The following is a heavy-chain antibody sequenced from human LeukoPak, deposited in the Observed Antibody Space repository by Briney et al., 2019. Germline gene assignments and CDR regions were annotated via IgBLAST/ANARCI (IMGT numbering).Heavy chain of an antibody. J-gene: IGHJ4*02. V-gene: IGHV3-23*01. CDR1: GFTLSIYA. CDR2: TSSSDAGT. Sequence: QPGGSLRLSCAASGFTLSIYAMSWVRQAPGKGLEWVSATSSSDAGTYYADSVRGRFTISRDNSKNTLYLQMNSLRAEDAAVYYCAKAPVTSCRGAYCYPFDYWGQGALVTVSS. CDR3: AKAPVTSCRGAYCYPFDY. D-gene: IGHD2-21*01.